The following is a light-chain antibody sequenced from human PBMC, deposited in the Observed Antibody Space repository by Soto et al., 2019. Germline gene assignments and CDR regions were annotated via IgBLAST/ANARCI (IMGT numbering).Light chain of an antibody. CDR2: AAS. J-gene: IGKJ5*01. V-gene: IGKV3-11*01. CDR1: QSVSSS. Sequence: ETLRTQSPATLSLSPGERATLSGRASQSVSSSLAWYQQKPGQAPRLLIYAASNRATGIPARFSGSGSGTDFTLTISSLEPEDFAFYYCQQRSSWPFTFGQGTRLEIK. CDR3: QQRSSWPFT.